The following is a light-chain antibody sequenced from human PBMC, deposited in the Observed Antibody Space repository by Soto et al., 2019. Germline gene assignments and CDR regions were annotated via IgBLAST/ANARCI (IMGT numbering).Light chain of an antibody. CDR3: QQYGNSPPYT. J-gene: IGKJ2*01. CDR1: QSVSSSY. Sequence: EIVLTQSPGTLSLSPGERATLSCRASQSVSSSYLAGYQQKPGQAPRLLIYGASNRTTGIPERFSGGGSGLDFTITISRLEPENFAVYSCQQYGNSPPYTFGQGTNLEIK. V-gene: IGKV3-20*01. CDR2: GAS.